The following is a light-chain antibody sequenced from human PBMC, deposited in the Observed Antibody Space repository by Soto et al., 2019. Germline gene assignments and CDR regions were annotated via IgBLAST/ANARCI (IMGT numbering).Light chain of an antibody. J-gene: IGLJ1*01. CDR1: SSDVGGYSY. V-gene: IGLV2-14*01. CDR3: ASYTTSSTYV. CDR2: DVS. Sequence: QSVLTQPASVSGSPGQSIAISCTGTSSDVGGYSYVSWYQQQPGKAPKLVISDVSNRPSGVSDRFSGSKSGNTASLTISGLLTEDEADYYCASYTTSSTYVFGTGTKVTVL.